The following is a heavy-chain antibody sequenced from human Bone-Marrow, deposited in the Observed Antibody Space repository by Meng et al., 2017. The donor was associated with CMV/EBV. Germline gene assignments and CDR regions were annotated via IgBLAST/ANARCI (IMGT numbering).Heavy chain of an antibody. V-gene: IGHV1-8*01. CDR2: MNPNSGNT. J-gene: IGHJ4*02. CDR3: AAGWITEKLGLADY. Sequence: ASVKVSCKAPGYTFTSYDINWVRQATGQGLEWMGWMNPNSGNTGYAQKFQGRVTMTRNTSISTAYMELSSLRSEDTAVYYCAAGWITEKLGLADYWGQGTLVTVSS. D-gene: IGHD7-27*01. CDR1: GYTFTSYD.